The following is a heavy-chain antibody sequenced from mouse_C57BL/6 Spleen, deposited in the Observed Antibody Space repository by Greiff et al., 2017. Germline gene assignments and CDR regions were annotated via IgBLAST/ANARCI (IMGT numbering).Heavy chain of an antibody. D-gene: IGHD1-1*02. J-gene: IGHJ2*01. Sequence: EVKFEESGGGLVKPGGSLKLSCAASGFTFSSYAMSWVRQTPEKRLEWVATISDGGSYTYYPDNVKGRFTISRDNAKNNLYLQMSHLKSEDTAMYYCASMASYYFDYWGQGTTLTVSS. V-gene: IGHV5-4*03. CDR1: GFTFSSYA. CDR2: ISDGGSYT. CDR3: ASMASYYFDY.